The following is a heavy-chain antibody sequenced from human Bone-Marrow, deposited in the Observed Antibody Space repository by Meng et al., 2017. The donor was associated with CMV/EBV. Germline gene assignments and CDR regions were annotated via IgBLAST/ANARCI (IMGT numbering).Heavy chain of an antibody. CDR2: ISFSSSSI. D-gene: IGHD6-6*01. J-gene: IGHJ4*02. V-gene: IGHV3-21*05. CDR3: ASLYSSSSVDY. CDR1: GFTFSSYS. Sequence: GGSLRLSCAASGFTFSSYSMNWVRQTPGKGLEWVSYISFSSSSIYYADSVKGRFTISRDNAKNSLYLQMNSLRAEDTAVYYCASLYSSSSVDYWGQGTLVTVSS.